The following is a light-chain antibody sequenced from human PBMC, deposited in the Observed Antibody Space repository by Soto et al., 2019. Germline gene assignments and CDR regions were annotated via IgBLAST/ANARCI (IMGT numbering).Light chain of an antibody. CDR2: KAS. Sequence: DLQMTQSPSTLSASVGDRVTITCRASQSISSWLAWYQQKPGKAPNLLIYKASTLESGVPSRFSGSGSGTEFTLTISSVQPDEFATYYCQQYKSYPLTFGGGTKVDIK. J-gene: IGKJ4*01. CDR3: QQYKSYPLT. CDR1: QSISSW. V-gene: IGKV1-5*03.